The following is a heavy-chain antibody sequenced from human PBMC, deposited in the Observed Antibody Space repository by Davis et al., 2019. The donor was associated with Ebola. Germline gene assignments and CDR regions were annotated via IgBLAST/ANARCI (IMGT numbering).Heavy chain of an antibody. Sequence: GESLKISCIASGFTFSASGMHWVRQAPGKGLEWVAVVSFDGSVTHYGDSLRGRFAVSRDNFRNTVSLQMSSLRNEDTGVYYCAKETNEYSSSSNDFWGQGIRVTVSS. V-gene: IGHV3-30*18. CDR2: VSFDGSVT. D-gene: IGHD6-6*01. CDR3: AKETNEYSSSSNDF. CDR1: GFTFSASG. J-gene: IGHJ4*02.